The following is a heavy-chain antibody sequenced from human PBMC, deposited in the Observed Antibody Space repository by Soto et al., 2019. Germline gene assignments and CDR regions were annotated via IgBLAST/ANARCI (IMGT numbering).Heavy chain of an antibody. CDR1: GGSISSGDYY. Sequence: SETLSLTCTVSGGSISSGDYYWSWIRQPPGKGLEWIGYIYYSGSTYYNPSLKSRVTISVDTSKNQFSLKLSSVTAADTAVYYCARDWGGATTIYYYGMDVWGQGTTVTVSS. V-gene: IGHV4-30-4*01. D-gene: IGHD1-26*01. J-gene: IGHJ6*02. CDR3: ARDWGGATTIYYYGMDV. CDR2: IYYSGST.